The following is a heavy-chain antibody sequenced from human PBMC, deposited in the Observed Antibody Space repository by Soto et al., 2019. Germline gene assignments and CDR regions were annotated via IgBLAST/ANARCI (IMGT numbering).Heavy chain of an antibody. D-gene: IGHD1-1*01. CDR2: IIPIFGTT. V-gene: IGHV1-69*12. Sequence: QVQLVQSGAEVKKPGSSVKVSCKASGGTFSSYAIDWVRQARGQGLEWMGGIIPIFGTTNYAQKLQGRVKPTADESTRTAYMELSTLRSEDTAVYYCARGTVTGSEYNYYYYGMDVWGQGTTVTVSS. J-gene: IGHJ6*02. CDR3: ARGTVTGSEYNYYYYGMDV. CDR1: GGTFSSYA.